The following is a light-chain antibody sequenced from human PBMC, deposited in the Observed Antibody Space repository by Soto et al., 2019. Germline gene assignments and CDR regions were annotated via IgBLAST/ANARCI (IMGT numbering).Light chain of an antibody. V-gene: IGKV3-20*01. CDR2: GAS. Sequence: EIVLTQSPGTLSLSPGERATLSCRASQSVSSSYLAWYQQKPGQAPRLLLYGASSRATGIPDRFSGSGSGTDFPLTISRLEPEDFAVYYCQQYGSSLGFTFGPGTKVDTK. CDR1: QSVSSSY. CDR3: QQYGSSLGFT. J-gene: IGKJ3*01.